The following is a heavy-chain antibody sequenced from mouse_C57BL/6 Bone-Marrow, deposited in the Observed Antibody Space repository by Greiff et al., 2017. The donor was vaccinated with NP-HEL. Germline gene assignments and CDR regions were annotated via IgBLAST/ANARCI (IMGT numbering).Heavy chain of an antibody. CDR1: GFTFSSYG. J-gene: IGHJ4*01. V-gene: IGHV5-6*01. CDR3: ARPYYDYDAGYAMDY. CDR2: ISSGGSYT. Sequence: EVMLVESGGDLVKPGGSLKLSCAASGFTFSSYGMSWVRQTPDKRLEWVATISSGGSYTYYPDSVKGRFTISRDNAKNTLYLQMSSLKSEDTAMYYCARPYYDYDAGYAMDYWGQGTSVTVSS. D-gene: IGHD2-4*01.